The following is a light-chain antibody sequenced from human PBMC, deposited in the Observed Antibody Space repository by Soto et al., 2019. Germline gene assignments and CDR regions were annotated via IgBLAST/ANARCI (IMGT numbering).Light chain of an antibody. CDR2: DAS. CDR3: QQRSNWPPGLT. V-gene: IGKV3-11*01. CDR1: QSVSSY. Sequence: EIVLTQSPATLSLSPGERATLSCRASQSVSSYLAWYQQKPGQAPRLLMYDASNRATGIPARFSGSGSGTDFTLTISSLEPEDFAFYYCQQRSNWPPGLTFGGGTKVEIK. J-gene: IGKJ4*01.